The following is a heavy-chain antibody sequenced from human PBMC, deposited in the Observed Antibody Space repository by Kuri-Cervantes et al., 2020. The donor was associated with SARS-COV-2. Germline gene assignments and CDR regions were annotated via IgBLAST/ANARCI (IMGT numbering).Heavy chain of an antibody. D-gene: IGHD5-18*01. CDR3: ARRGYSYGSGDGDY. Sequence: ESLKISCTVSGGSISSYYWSWIRQPAGKGLEWIGSIYYSGSTYYNPSLKSRVTISVDTSKNQFSLKLSSVTAADTAVYYCARRGYSYGSGDGDYWGQGTPVTVSS. J-gene: IGHJ4*02. CDR2: IYYSGST. CDR1: GGSISSYY. V-gene: IGHV4-59*05.